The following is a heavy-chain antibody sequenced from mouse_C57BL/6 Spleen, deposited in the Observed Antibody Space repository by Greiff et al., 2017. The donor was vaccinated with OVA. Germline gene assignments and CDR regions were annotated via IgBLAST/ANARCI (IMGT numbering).Heavy chain of an antibody. CDR2: IWWDDDK. CDR1: GFSLSTFGMG. D-gene: IGHD2-4*01. CDR3: ARIDDYPYYFDY. J-gene: IGHJ2*01. V-gene: IGHV8-8*01. Sequence: QVQLKESGPGILQPSQTLSLTCSFSGFSLSTFGMGVGWIRQPSGKGLEWLAHIWWDDDKYYNPALKSRLTLSKDTSKNQVFLKIANVDTADTATYVCARIDDYPYYFDYWGQGTTLTVSS.